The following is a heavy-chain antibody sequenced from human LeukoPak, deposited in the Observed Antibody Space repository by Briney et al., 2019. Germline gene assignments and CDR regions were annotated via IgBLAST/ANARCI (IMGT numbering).Heavy chain of an antibody. V-gene: IGHV1-18*01. Sequence: ASVKVSCKASGYTFTDYGINWVRQAPGQGLEWMGWISAYDGNTIYAQKLQGRVTMTTDTSTSTAYMELRSLRSDDAAVYYCARDRPSYGDYDYWGQGTLVTVSS. J-gene: IGHJ4*02. D-gene: IGHD4-17*01. CDR1: GYTFTDYG. CDR3: ARDRPSYGDYDY. CDR2: ISAYDGNT.